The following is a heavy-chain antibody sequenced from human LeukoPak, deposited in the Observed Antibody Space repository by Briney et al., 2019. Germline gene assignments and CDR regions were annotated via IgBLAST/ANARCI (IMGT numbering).Heavy chain of an antibody. D-gene: IGHD2-21*02. V-gene: IGHV3-21*01. CDR2: ISSSSSYM. CDR3: AKMVTATMRNWFDP. CDR1: GFTFNTYN. J-gene: IGHJ5*02. Sequence: GGSLRLSCAASGFTFNTYNMNWVRQAPGKGLEWVSSISSSSSYMYYADSVKGRFTISRDNAKNSLYLQMNSLRAEDTAVYYCAKMVTATMRNWFDPWGHGTQVTVSS.